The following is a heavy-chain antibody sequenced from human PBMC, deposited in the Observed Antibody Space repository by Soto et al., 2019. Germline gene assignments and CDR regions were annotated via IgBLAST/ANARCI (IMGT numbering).Heavy chain of an antibody. V-gene: IGHV4-38-2*01. Sequence: SETLSLTCAVSGDSMRTDYYWGWVRPPLGKGLEWIGSIYHSGSAYYNPSLTSRVTISVDTSKNQFSLKVTSVTAADTAVYYCARLTTVRYFDYWGQGTLVTVSS. J-gene: IGHJ4*02. CDR1: GDSMRTDYY. CDR2: IYHSGSA. D-gene: IGHD3-9*01. CDR3: ARLTTVRYFDY.